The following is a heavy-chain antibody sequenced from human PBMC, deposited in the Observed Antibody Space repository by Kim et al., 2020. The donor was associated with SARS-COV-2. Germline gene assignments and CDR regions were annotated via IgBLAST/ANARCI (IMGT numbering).Heavy chain of an antibody. D-gene: IGHD3-9*01. CDR3: ARGDPFVYDILTGYYNGYFDY. CDR2: ISAYNGNT. Sequence: ASVKVSCKASGYTFTSYGISWVRQAPGQGLEWMGWISAYNGNTNYAQKLQGRVTMTTDTSTSTAYMELRSLRSDDTAVYYCARGDPFVYDILTGYYNGYFDYWGQGTLVTVSS. CDR1: GYTFTSYG. V-gene: IGHV1-18*04. J-gene: IGHJ4*02.